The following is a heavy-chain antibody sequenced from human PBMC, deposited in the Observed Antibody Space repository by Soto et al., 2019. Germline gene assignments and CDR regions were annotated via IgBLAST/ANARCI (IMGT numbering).Heavy chain of an antibody. CDR3: ARDSGKYSSGWYLLWY. D-gene: IGHD6-19*01. V-gene: IGHV3-74*01. Sequence: SLRLSCAASGFTFSSYWMHWVRQAPGKGLVWVSRTNSDGSSTSYADSVKGRFTISRDNAKNTLYLQMNSLRAEDTAVYYCARDSGKYSSGWYLLWYWGQGTLVTVSS. CDR1: GFTFSSYW. CDR2: TNSDGSST. J-gene: IGHJ4*02.